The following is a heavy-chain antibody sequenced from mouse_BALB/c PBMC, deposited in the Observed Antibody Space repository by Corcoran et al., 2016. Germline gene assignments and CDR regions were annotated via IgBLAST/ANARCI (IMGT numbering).Heavy chain of an antibody. CDR2: INTYTGEP. J-gene: IGHJ4*01. V-gene: IGHV9-3-1*01. D-gene: IGHD2-1*01. CDR3: ARNYGNYDAMDY. CDR1: GYTFTNYG. Sequence: QIQLVQSGPELKKPGETVKISCKASGYTFTNYGMNWVKQAPGKGLKWRGWINTYTGEPTYADDFKGRFAFSLETSASTAYLQINNLKNEDTATYFCARNYGNYDAMDYWGQGTSVTVSS.